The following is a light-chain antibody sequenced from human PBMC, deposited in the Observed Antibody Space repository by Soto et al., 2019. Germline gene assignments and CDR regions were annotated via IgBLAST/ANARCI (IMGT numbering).Light chain of an antibody. Sequence: QSVLTQPPSVSAAPGQKVTISCSGSSSNIGNNYVSWYQQLPGTAPKLLIYDNNKRPSGIPDRFSGSKSGTSATLGITGLQTGDEADYYCGTWDSRLSTSVFGGGTKSPS. CDR2: DNN. V-gene: IGLV1-51*01. CDR1: SSNIGNNY. J-gene: IGLJ2*01. CDR3: GTWDSRLSTSV.